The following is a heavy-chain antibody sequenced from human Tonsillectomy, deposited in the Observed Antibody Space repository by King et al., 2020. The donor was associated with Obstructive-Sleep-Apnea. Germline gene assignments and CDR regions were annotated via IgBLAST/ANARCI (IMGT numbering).Heavy chain of an antibody. D-gene: IGHD3-22*01. CDR1: GGTFSSYA. Sequence: VQLVESGAEVKKPGSSVKVSCKASGGTFSSYAISWVRQAPGQGLEWMGGSIPIFGTANYAQKFQGRVSITADEVTSTAYMELSSLRSEDTAVYYCARSTYYYDSSGYYLAYDAFDIWGQGTMVTVSS. CDR3: ARSTYYYDSSGYYLAYDAFDI. V-gene: IGHV1-69*01. J-gene: IGHJ3*02. CDR2: SIPIFGTA.